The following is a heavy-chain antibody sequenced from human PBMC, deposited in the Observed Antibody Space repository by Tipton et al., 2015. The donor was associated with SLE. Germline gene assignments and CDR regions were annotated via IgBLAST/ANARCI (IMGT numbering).Heavy chain of an antibody. Sequence: QLVQSGAVVKKPGSSVKVSCKASGGTFSSYTISWVRQAPGQGLEWMGRIIPILGIANYAQKFQGRVTITADKSTCTAYMELSSLRSEDTAVYYCARLVTGVTPFGYWGQGTLVTVSS. V-gene: IGHV1-69*09. CDR1: GGTFSSYT. J-gene: IGHJ4*02. CDR2: IIPILGIA. CDR3: ARLVTGVTPFGY. D-gene: IGHD1-14*01.